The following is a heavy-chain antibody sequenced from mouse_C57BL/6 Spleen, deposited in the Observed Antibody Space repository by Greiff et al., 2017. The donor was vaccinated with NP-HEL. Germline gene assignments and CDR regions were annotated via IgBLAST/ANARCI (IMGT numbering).Heavy chain of an antibody. CDR1: GYTFTDYY. D-gene: IGHD1-1*01. CDR2: INPNNGGT. CDR3: ANSHYYGSSYYAMDY. Sequence: EVQLQQSGPELVKPGASVKISCKASGYTFTDYYMNWVKQSHGKSLEWIGDINPNNGGTSYNQKFKGKATLTVDKSSSTAYMELRSLTSEDSAVYYCANSHYYGSSYYAMDYWGQGTSVTVSS. V-gene: IGHV1-26*01. J-gene: IGHJ4*01.